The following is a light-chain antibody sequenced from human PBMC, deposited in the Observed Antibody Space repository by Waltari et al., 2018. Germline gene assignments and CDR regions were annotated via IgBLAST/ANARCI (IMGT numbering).Light chain of an antibody. CDR1: SSDGGGYNH. CDR2: DVS. J-gene: IGLJ1*01. V-gene: IGLV2-14*01. Sequence: QSALTQPASVSGSPGQSTTISCTGTSSDGGGYNHVSWYQQHPGKAPKLMIYDVSKRPSGVSNRFSGSKSGNTASLTISGLQAEDEADYYCSSYTSSSTFVFGTGTKVTVL. CDR3: SSYTSSSTFV.